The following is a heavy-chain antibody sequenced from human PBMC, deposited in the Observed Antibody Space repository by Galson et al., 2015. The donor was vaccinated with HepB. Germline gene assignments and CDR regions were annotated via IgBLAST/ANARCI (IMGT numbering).Heavy chain of an antibody. D-gene: IGHD4-11*01. CDR3: ARDGAYSNYYGSNWFDP. Sequence: SLRLSCAASGFTLSSPFSSYAMSWVRQAPGKGLEWVSTISGSAGSTYYAGSMKGRFTISRDNSKNTLYLQMNSLRAEDTGIYYCARDGAYSNYYGSNWFDPWGQGTLVTVSS. CDR1: GFTLSSPFSSYA. J-gene: IGHJ5*02. V-gene: IGHV3-23*01. CDR2: ISGSAGST.